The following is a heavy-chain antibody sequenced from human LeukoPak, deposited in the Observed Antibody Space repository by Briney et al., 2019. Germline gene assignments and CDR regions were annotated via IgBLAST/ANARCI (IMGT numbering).Heavy chain of an antibody. CDR3: AKGAGGFSYYNWFDP. CDR1: GGTISSYY. CDR2: IYYSGST. J-gene: IGHJ5*02. Sequence: NPSETLFLTCTVSGGTISSYYWSWIRQPPGKGLEWIGYIYYSGSTNYNPSLKSRVTISVDTSKNPFSLKLASVTAADTAIYYCAKGAGGFSYYNWFDPWGQGTLVTVSS. D-gene: IGHD5-18*01. V-gene: IGHV4-59*12.